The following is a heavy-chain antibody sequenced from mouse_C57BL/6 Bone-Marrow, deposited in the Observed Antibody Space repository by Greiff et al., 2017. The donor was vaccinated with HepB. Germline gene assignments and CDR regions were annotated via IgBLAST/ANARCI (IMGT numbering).Heavy chain of an antibody. Sequence: EVMLMESGGGLVQSGRSLRLSCATSGFTFSDFYMEWVRQAPGKGLEWIAASRNKANDYTTEYSASVKGRFIVSRDTSQSILYLQMNALRAEDTAIYYCAREIYDGYYWYFDVWGTGTTVTVSS. CDR2: SRNKANDYTT. V-gene: IGHV7-1*01. D-gene: IGHD2-3*01. CDR1: GFTFSDFY. J-gene: IGHJ1*03. CDR3: AREIYDGYYWYFDV.